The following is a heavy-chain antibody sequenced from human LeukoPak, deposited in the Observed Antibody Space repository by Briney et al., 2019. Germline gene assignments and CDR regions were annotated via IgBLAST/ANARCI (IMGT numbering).Heavy chain of an antibody. D-gene: IGHD3/OR15-3a*01. CDR2: ISSISSYI. CDR3: ARGVGLGRNAYNPFDY. V-gene: IGHV3-21*01. CDR1: GFTLSSYS. Sequence: AGSLRLSCAASGFTLSSYSMNWIRQAQGTGLEWVSSISSISSYIYYEDAVKSRFTISSDNAKISLNLQMNSRRAEDTAVYYCARGVGLGRNAYNPFDYWGQGTLVTVSS. J-gene: IGHJ4*02.